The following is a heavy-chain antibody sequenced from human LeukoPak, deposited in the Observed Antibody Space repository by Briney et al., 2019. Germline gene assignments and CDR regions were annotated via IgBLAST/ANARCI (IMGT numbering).Heavy chain of an antibody. V-gene: IGHV3-21*01. Sequence: GGSLRLSCAASGFTFSSYSMSWVRQAPGKGLEWVSSISSSSSYIYYADSVKGRFTISRDNAKNSLYLQMNSLRAEDTAVYYCARGADFWSGYYTQSFPFDYWGQGTLVTVSS. CDR2: ISSSSSYI. CDR3: ARGADFWSGYYTQSFPFDY. J-gene: IGHJ4*02. D-gene: IGHD3-3*01. CDR1: GFTFSSYS.